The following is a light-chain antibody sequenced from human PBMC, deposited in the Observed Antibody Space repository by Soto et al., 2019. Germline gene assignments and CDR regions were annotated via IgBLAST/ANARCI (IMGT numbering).Light chain of an antibody. CDR2: GAS. J-gene: IGKJ5*01. V-gene: IGKV3-20*01. CDR1: QSVCSSY. CDR3: QHYDSLPIT. Sequence: EMMLTQSPGTLSLSPGDRATLSCRASQSVCSSYLAWYQQKPGQPPRLLIYGASSRATGIPDRFSGSGSGTDFTLTISRLEPEDFAVFYCQHYDSLPITFGQGTRLEIK.